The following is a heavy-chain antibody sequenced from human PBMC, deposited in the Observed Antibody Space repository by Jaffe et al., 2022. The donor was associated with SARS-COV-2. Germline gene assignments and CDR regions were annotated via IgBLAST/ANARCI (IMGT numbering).Heavy chain of an antibody. CDR3: ARVSFATWTVTTAGGMDV. Sequence: QVQLVESGGGVVQPGRSLRLSCAASGFTFSSYAMHWVRQAPGKGLEWVAVISYDGSNKYYADSVKGRFTISRDNSKNTLYLQMNSLRAEDTAVYYCARVSFATWTVTTAGGMDVWGKGTTVTVSS. CDR2: ISYDGSNK. V-gene: IGHV3-30*04. CDR1: GFTFSSYA. D-gene: IGHD4-17*01. J-gene: IGHJ6*03.